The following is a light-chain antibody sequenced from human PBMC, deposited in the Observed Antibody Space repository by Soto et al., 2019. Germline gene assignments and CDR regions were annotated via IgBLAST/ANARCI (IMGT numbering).Light chain of an antibody. Sequence: IVLTQSPVTLAVSPGERAVLSCRASQSVSTSLAWYQHKPGQAPRLFIYDASKRAPGIPARFSGCGSGTDFTLTISSLEPEDFAVYYCQVRDVWPSFGQGTKVEIK. J-gene: IGKJ1*01. CDR3: QVRDVWPS. CDR1: QSVSTS. CDR2: DAS. V-gene: IGKV3-11*01.